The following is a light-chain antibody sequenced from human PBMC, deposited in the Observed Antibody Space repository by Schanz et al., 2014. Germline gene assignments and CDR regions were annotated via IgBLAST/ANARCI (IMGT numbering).Light chain of an antibody. J-gene: IGLJ1*01. CDR3: SSYAGSIHYV. Sequence: QSALTQPPSASGSPGQSVTISCTGTSSDVGGYNYVSWYQQHPGKAPKLMIYDVSDRPSGVSNRFSGSKSGNTASLTISGLLAEDEADYYCSSYAGSIHYVFGTGTKLTVL. CDR2: DVS. CDR1: SSDVGGYNY. V-gene: IGLV2-8*01.